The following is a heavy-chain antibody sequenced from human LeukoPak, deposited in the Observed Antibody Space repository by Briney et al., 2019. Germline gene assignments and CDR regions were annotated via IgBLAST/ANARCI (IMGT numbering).Heavy chain of an antibody. D-gene: IGHD2-2*01. V-gene: IGHV4-61*02. CDR2: IYTSGST. Sequence: SQTLSLTCTVSGGSISSGSYYWSWIRQPAGKGLEWIGRIYTSGSTNYNPSLKSRVTISVDTSKNQFSLKLSSVTAADTAVYYCARVIAGYCSSTSCHYYYGMDVWGQGTTVTVSS. CDR1: GGSISSGSYY. J-gene: IGHJ6*02. CDR3: ARVIAGYCSSTSCHYYYGMDV.